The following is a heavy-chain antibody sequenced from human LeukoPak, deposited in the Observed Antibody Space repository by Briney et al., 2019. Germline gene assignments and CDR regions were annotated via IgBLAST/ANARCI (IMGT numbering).Heavy chain of an antibody. CDR2: IIPIFGTA. CDR1: GGTFSSYA. V-gene: IGHV1-69*05. J-gene: IGHJ4*02. Sequence: SVKVSCKASGGTFSSYAISWVRQAPGQGLEWMGGIIPIFGTANYAQKFQGRVTITTDESTSTAYMELSSLRSEDTAVYYCARAERAHDSPFDYWGQGTLVTVSS. CDR3: ARAERAHDSPFDY. D-gene: IGHD3-22*01.